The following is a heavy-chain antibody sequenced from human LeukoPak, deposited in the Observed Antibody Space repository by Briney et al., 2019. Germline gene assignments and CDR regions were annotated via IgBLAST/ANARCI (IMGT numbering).Heavy chain of an antibody. D-gene: IGHD1-26*01. CDR1: GGSFSGYY. V-gene: IGHV4-34*01. J-gene: IGHJ5*02. CDR2: INHSGST. Sequence: TSETLSLTCAVYGGSFSGYYWSWIRQPPGKGLEWIGEINHSGSTNYNPSLKSRVTISVDKSKNQFSLKLSSVTAADTAVYYCARVRVGATSWWFDPWGQGTLVTVSS. CDR3: ARVRVGATSWWFDP.